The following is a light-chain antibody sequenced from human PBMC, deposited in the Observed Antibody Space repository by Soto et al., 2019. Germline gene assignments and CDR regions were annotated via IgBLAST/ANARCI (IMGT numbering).Light chain of an antibody. J-gene: IGLJ1*01. CDR1: SSNIGNNY. V-gene: IGLV1-51*01. CDR3: GTWDGSLSTYV. Sequence: QSVLTQPPSVSAAPGQKVTISCSGSSSNIGNNYISWYQQLPGTAPKLLIYDNDNRPSGIPDRFSGSKSGTSATLGITGLQTGDEADYYYGTWDGSLSTYVFGTGTKLTVL. CDR2: DND.